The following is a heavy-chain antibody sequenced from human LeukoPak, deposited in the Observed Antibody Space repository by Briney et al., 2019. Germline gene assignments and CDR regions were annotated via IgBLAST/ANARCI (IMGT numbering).Heavy chain of an antibody. CDR1: GFTFSSYA. V-gene: IGHV3-30-3*01. D-gene: IGHD4-17*01. J-gene: IGHJ5*02. CDR3: AGGAYEGGNWFDA. Sequence: PGRSLRLSCAASGFTFSSYATHWVRQAPGKGLEWVAVISYDGSNEYYADSVKGRFTISRDNSKNTLYVQMNSLRPEDTAVYYCAGGAYEGGNWFDAWGQGTLVTVSS. CDR2: ISYDGSNE.